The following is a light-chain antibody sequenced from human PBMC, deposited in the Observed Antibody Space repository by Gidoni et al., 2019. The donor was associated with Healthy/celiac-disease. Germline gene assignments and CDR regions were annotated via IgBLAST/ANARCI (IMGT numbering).Light chain of an antibody. V-gene: IGKV3-11*01. CDR3: QQRSNWPALT. CDR2: DAS. J-gene: IGKJ4*01. Sequence: DIVLTQSPATLSLSPGERATLACRASQSVSSYLAWYQQKPGQAPRLLIYDASNRATGIPARVSGSGSGTDFTLTISSLEPEDFAVYYCQQRSNWPALTFGGGTKVEIK. CDR1: QSVSSY.